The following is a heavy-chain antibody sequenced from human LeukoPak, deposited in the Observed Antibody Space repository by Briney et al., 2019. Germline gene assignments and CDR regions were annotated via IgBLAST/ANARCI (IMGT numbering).Heavy chain of an antibody. CDR3: ARDLAWGAFDY. J-gene: IGHJ4*02. D-gene: IGHD7-27*01. CDR1: GFTFSTFA. V-gene: IGHV3-23*01. Sequence: PGGSLRLSCAASGFTFSTFAMIWVRQPPGKGLEWVSSIFPSGGEIHYADSVRGRFTISRDDSKNTLSLQMNSLRVEDTAVYHCARDLAWGAFDYWGQGTLVTVSS. CDR2: IFPSGGEI.